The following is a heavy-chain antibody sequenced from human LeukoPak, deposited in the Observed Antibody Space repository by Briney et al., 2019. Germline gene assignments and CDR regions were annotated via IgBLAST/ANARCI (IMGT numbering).Heavy chain of an antibody. D-gene: IGHD2-15*01. CDR1: GFTVSSNY. V-gene: IGHV3-66*01. CDR2: IYSGGST. Sequence: PGGSLRLSCAASGFTVSSNYMSWVRQAPGKGLEWVSVIYSGGSTYYADSVKGRFTISRDNSKNTLYLQMNSLRAEDTAVYYCARDGYCSGGSCLAPNDAFDIWGQGTMVTVSS. J-gene: IGHJ3*02. CDR3: ARDGYCSGGSCLAPNDAFDI.